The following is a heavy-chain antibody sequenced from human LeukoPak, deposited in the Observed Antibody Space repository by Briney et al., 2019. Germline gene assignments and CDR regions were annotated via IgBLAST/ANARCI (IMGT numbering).Heavy chain of an antibody. CDR2: ISTYNANP. D-gene: IGHD5-18*01. CDR1: GYALTTFV. V-gene: IGHV1-18*01. J-gene: IGHJ4*02. Sequence: ASVKVSCKASGYALTTFVISWVRQAPGERLEWMGWISTYNANPNYTQNLQGRVSLSTDTSTSTAYMEVRSLRSDDTAVYYCARDLYNYGHLGPLHLWGQGTLVTVSS. CDR3: ARDLYNYGHLGPLHL.